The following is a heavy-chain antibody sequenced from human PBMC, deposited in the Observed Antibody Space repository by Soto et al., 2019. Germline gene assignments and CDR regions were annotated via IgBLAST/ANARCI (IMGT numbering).Heavy chain of an antibody. CDR1: GVSISSTTW. V-gene: IGHV4-4*02. J-gene: IGHJ6*02. Sequence: QVQLQESGPGLVKPSGTLSLTCAVSGVSISSTTWWSWVRQPPGKGLERIGDIYHSGSASYNPSLRGGVTITLDKSNNHFSLYLRSVTAADTARYYYAKSDSYFPNCNYSGLDVWGQGTTVTVSS. CDR3: AKSDSYFPNCNYSGLDV. D-gene: IGHD4-4*01. CDR2: IYHSGSA.